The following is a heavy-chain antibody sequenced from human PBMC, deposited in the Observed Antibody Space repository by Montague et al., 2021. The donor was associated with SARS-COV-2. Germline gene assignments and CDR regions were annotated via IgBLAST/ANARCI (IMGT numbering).Heavy chain of an antibody. J-gene: IGHJ4*02. CDR2: IGSSSRNI. CDR3: AKDKFDYDSTGYPYDY. Sequence: SLRLSYAASGFTFSSYSMNWVRQAPGRGLEWVSSIGSSSRNIYYADSLRGRFTISRDNARSLLFLQMSSLRAEDTAVYYCAKDKFDYDSTGYPYDYWGQGTLVTVSS. CDR1: GFTFSSYS. D-gene: IGHD3-22*01. V-gene: IGHV3-21*06.